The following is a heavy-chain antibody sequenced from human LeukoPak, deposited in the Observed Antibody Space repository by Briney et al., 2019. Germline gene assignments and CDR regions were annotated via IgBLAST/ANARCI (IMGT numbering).Heavy chain of an antibody. CDR3: ARGYCSGGNCYHFDY. Sequence: GGSLRLSCAASGFTVSSNYISWVRQAPGKGLEWVSVIYSGGTTYYAGSVKGRFTLSRDNSKNTLYLQMNSLRAEDTAVYYCARGYCSGGNCYHFDYWGQGALVTVSS. D-gene: IGHD2-15*01. CDR1: GFTVSSNY. V-gene: IGHV3-53*01. CDR2: IYSGGTT. J-gene: IGHJ4*02.